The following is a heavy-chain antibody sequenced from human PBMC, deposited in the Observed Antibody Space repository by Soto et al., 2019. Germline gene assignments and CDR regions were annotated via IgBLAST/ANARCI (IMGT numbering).Heavy chain of an antibody. CDR2: IYPGDSDT. V-gene: IGHV5-51*01. J-gene: IGHJ6*02. Sequence: GESLKISCKGSGYSFTSYRIGWVRQMPGKGLEWMGIIYPGDSDTRYSPSFQGQVTISADKSISTAYLQWSSLKASDTAMYYCARPGRLGSGRYYYYGMDVWGQGTTVTVSS. D-gene: IGHD3-10*01. CDR1: GYSFTSYR. CDR3: ARPGRLGSGRYYYYGMDV.